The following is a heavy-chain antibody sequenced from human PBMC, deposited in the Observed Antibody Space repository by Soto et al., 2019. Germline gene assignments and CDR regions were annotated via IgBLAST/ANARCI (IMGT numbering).Heavy chain of an antibody. CDR3: AKVPPRSGRGY. CDR1: GFTFTTYT. D-gene: IGHD3-10*01. V-gene: IGHV3-23*01. Sequence: EGHLLDSGGGLIQPGGSLRLSCAASGFTFTTYTMSWVRQAPGKGLEWVSSITGGGDATYYADSVKGRFTISRDNAMNTLHLQMNSLRVEDTAEYYCAKVPPRSGRGYWGQGTLVTVSS. J-gene: IGHJ4*02. CDR2: ITGGGDAT.